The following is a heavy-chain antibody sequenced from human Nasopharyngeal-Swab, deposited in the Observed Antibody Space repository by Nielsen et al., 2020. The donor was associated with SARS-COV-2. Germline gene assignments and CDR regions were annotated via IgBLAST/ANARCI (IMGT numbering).Heavy chain of an antibody. Sequence: GGSLRLSCAAPGFTFDDYAMHWVRQAPGKGLEWVSGISWNSGSIGYADSVKGRFTISRDNAKNSLYLQMNSLRAEDTALYYCAKGQSSGWYATNDAFDIWGQGTMVTVSS. V-gene: IGHV3-9*01. D-gene: IGHD6-19*01. CDR1: GFTFDDYA. CDR2: ISWNSGSI. CDR3: AKGQSSGWYATNDAFDI. J-gene: IGHJ3*02.